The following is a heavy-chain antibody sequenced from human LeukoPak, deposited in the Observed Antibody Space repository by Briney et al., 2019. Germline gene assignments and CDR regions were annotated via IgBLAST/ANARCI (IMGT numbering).Heavy chain of an antibody. CDR3: ARGSSRRGNWFDP. Sequence: SETLSLTCAVYGGSFSGYYWSWIRQPPGKGLEWIGEINHSGSTNYNPSLKSRVTISVDTPKNQFSLKLSSVTAADTAVYYCARGSSRRGNWFDPWGQGTLVTVSS. CDR1: GGSFSGYY. CDR2: INHSGST. D-gene: IGHD6-13*01. J-gene: IGHJ5*02. V-gene: IGHV4-34*01.